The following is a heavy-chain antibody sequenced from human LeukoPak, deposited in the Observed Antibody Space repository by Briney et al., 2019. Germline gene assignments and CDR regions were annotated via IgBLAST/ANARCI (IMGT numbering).Heavy chain of an antibody. Sequence: ASVKVSCKASGYTFTSYGISWVRQAPGQGLEWMGWISAYNGNTNYAQKFQGRVTITADESTSTAYMELSSLRSEDTAVYYCAREHPDEAPDSSAMSPWGQGTLVTVSS. D-gene: IGHD3-22*01. V-gene: IGHV1-18*01. CDR1: GYTFTSYG. J-gene: IGHJ5*02. CDR2: ISAYNGNT. CDR3: AREHPDEAPDSSAMSP.